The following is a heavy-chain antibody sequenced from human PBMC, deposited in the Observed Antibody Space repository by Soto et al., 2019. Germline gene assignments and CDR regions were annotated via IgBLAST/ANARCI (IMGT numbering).Heavy chain of an antibody. J-gene: IGHJ6*02. Sequence: PGESLKISCKGSGYSFTSYWISWVRQMPGKGLEWMGRIDPSDSYTNYSPSFQGHVTISADKSISTAYLQWSSLKASDTAMYYCARHRIGFLVGNYYYYGMDVWGQGITVTVSS. CDR1: GYSFTSYW. D-gene: IGHD3-3*01. CDR3: ARHRIGFLVGNYYYYGMDV. CDR2: IDPSDSYT. V-gene: IGHV5-10-1*01.